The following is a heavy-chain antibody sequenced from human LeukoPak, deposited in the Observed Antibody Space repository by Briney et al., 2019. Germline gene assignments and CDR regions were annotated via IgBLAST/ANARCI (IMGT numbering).Heavy chain of an antibody. D-gene: IGHD5-18*01. CDR1: GFTFSSYS. Sequence: GGSLRLSCAASGFTFSSYSMNWVRQAPGKGLEWVSSISSSSSYIYYADSVKGRFTISRDNAKNSLYLQMNSLRAEDTAVYYCARDLRADTAMVGEYYYYGMDVWGQGTTVTVSS. CDR3: ARDLRADTAMVGEYYYYGMDV. V-gene: IGHV3-21*01. CDR2: ISSSSSYI. J-gene: IGHJ6*02.